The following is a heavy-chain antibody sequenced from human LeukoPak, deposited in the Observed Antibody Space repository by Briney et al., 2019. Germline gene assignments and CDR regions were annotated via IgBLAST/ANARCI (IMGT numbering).Heavy chain of an antibody. CDR3: VRSPTYYNMDV. CDR1: GFTFGDYV. CDR2: ISYDGTNK. Sequence: GGSLRLSCAASGFTFGDYVIHWVRQAPGKGLEWLAVISYDGTNKYYADSVKGRFTISRDHSQSTVDLQMNTLRGADTAVYYCVRSPTYYNMDVWGKGTTVTVS. V-gene: IGHV3-30-3*01. J-gene: IGHJ6*03.